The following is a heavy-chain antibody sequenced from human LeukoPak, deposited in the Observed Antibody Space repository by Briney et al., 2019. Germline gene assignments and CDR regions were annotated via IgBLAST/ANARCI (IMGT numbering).Heavy chain of an antibody. CDR3: AADLNYYDSSGSGDY. J-gene: IGHJ4*02. CDR2: IVVGSGNT. CDR1: GFTFTSSA. D-gene: IGHD3-22*01. V-gene: IGHV1-58*02. Sequence: SVTVSHKAAGFTFTSSAMQWVRQARGQRLEWIGWIVVGSGNTNYAQKFQERVTITRDMSTSTAYMELTSLRSEDTAVYYCAADLNYYDSSGSGDYWGQGALVSVSS.